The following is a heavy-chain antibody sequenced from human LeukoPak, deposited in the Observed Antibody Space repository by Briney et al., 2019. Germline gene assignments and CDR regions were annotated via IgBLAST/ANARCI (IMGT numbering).Heavy chain of an antibody. CDR3: AGGDRNGWYIDY. CDR1: GFRFDDHG. J-gene: IGHJ4*02. CDR2: INWNDAST. Sequence: PGGSLRLSCAASGFRFDDHGMSWVRQVPGQGLEWVSGINWNDASTGYGDSVKGRFTISRDNAKNSLYLQMNSLRAEDTALYYCAGGDRNGWYIDYWGQGILVTVSS. V-gene: IGHV3-20*04. D-gene: IGHD6-19*01.